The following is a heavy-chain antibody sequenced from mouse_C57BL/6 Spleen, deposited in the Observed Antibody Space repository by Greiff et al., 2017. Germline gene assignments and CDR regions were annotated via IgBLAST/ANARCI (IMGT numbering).Heavy chain of an antibody. CDR3: ARSGPLYYGKGYYAMDY. J-gene: IGHJ4*01. V-gene: IGHV7-3*01. Sequence: DVMLVESGGGLVQPGGSLSLSCAASGFTFTDYYMSWVRQPPGKALEWLGFIRNKANGYTTEYSASVKGRFTISRDNSPSILYLQMNALRAEDSATYYCARSGPLYYGKGYYAMDYWGQGTSVTVSS. CDR2: IRNKANGYTT. D-gene: IGHD2-1*01. CDR1: GFTFTDYY.